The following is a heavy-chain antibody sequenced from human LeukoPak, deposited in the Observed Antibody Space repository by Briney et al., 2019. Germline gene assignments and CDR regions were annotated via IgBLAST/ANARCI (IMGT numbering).Heavy chain of an antibody. CDR1: GFTFSSYS. Sequence: GGSLRLSCAASGFTFSSYSMNWVRQAPGKGLAWVSYISSSSSTIYYADSVKGRFTISRDNAKNSLYLQMNSLRAEDTAVYYCARDRPLAAAAPLDYWGQGTLVTVSS. CDR3: ARDRPLAAAAPLDY. D-gene: IGHD6-13*01. CDR2: ISSSSSTI. V-gene: IGHV3-48*04. J-gene: IGHJ4*02.